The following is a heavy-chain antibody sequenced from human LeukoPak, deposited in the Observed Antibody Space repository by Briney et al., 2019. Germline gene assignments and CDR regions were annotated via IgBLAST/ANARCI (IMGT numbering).Heavy chain of an antibody. CDR1: GFTFSSYS. CDR2: ISSSSSYI. J-gene: IGHJ4*02. Sequence: GGSLRLSCAASGFTFSSYSMTWVRQAPGKGLEWVSSISSSSSYIYYADSVKGRFTISRDNAKNSLYLQMNSLRAEDTAVYYCARTTAMGIGDHYFDYWGQGTLVTVSS. V-gene: IGHV3-21*01. CDR3: ARTTAMGIGDHYFDY. D-gene: IGHD5-18*01.